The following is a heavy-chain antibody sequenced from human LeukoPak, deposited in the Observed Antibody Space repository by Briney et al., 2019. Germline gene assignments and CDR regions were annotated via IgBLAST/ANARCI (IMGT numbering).Heavy chain of an antibody. D-gene: IGHD3-10*01. J-gene: IGHJ4*02. V-gene: IGHV4-34*01. Sequence: SETLSLTCAVYGGSFSGYYWSWIRQPPGKGLEWIGKINHSGSTNYNPSLKSRVTISVDTSKNQFSLKLSSVTAADTAVYYCARGPYYYGSATFDYWGQGTLVTVSS. CDR2: INHSGST. CDR3: ARGPYYYGSATFDY. CDR1: GGSFSGYY.